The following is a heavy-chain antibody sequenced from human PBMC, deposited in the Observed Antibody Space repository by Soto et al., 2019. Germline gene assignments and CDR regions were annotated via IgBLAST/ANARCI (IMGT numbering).Heavy chain of an antibody. CDR2: ISGSGGST. CDR1: GFTSSRNA. Sequence: GASLRLSCAAAGFTSSRNAMRWVRQAVEKWLEWVSAISGSGGSTYYADSVKGRFTISRDNSKNTLYLQMNSLRAEDTAVYFCAKSFDSSWGSSQSFYFVIWGQGTMVSVCS. CDR3: AKSFDSSWGSSQSFYFVI. J-gene: IGHJ4*02. V-gene: IGHV3-23*01. D-gene: IGHD3-16*01.